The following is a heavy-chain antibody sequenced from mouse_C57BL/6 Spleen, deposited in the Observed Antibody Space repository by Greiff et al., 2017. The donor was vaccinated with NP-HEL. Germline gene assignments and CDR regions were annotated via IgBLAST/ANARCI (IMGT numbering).Heavy chain of an antibody. CDR3: ARLGYDYYGSSFYAMDY. J-gene: IGHJ4*01. CDR1: GFTFSDYY. CDR2: INYDGSST. D-gene: IGHD1-1*01. V-gene: IGHV5-16*01. Sequence: EVKVVESEGGLVQPGSSMKLSCTASGFTFSDYYMAWVRQVPEKGLEWVANINYDGSSTYYLDSLKSRFIISRDNAKNILYLQMSSLKSEDTATYYCARLGYDYYGSSFYAMDYWGQGTSVTVS.